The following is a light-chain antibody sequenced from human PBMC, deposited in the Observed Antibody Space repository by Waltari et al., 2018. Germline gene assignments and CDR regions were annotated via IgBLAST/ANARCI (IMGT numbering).Light chain of an antibody. Sequence: QSVLTQPPSASGTPGQRVTISCSGSSSNIGSNYVYWYQQLPGTAPKLLIYRNKQRPSGVPDRFSGSKSGTSAALAISGLRSEDEADYYCVAWDDSLSGPVFGGGTKLTVL. V-gene: IGLV1-47*01. CDR2: RNK. CDR3: VAWDDSLSGPV. CDR1: SSNIGSNY. J-gene: IGLJ2*01.